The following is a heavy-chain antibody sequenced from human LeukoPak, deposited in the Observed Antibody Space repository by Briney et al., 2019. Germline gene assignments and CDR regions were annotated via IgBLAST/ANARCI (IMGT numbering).Heavy chain of an antibody. CDR2: IKSKTDGGTT. J-gene: IGHJ3*02. CDR3: VGYCSGGNCPNAFDI. V-gene: IGHV3-15*01. CDR1: GFTFSNAW. D-gene: IGHD2-15*01. Sequence: GSLRLSCAASGFTFSNAWMSWVRQAPGNELEWLGRIKSKTDGGTTDYAAPVKGRFTISRDDSKNTLYLQMNSLKTEDTAVYYCVGYCSGGNCPNAFDIWGQGTMVTVSS.